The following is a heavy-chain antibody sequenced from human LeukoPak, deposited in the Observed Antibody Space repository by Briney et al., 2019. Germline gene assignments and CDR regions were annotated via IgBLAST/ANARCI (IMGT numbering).Heavy chain of an antibody. J-gene: IGHJ3*02. V-gene: IGHV4-34*09. CDR3: ARGAYDILTGYSPDAFDI. D-gene: IGHD3-9*01. CDR2: INHSGST. CDR1: GGSFSGYY. Sequence: PSETLSLTCAVYGGSFSGYYWSWIRQPPGKGLEWIGEINHSGSTNYNPSLKSRVTISVDTSKNQFSLKLSSVTAADTAVYYCARGAYDILTGYSPDAFDIWGQGTMVTVSS.